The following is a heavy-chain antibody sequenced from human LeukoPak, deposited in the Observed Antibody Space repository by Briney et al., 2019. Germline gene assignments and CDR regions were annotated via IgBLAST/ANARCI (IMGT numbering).Heavy chain of an antibody. V-gene: IGHV4-39*07. CDR3: ARAPRGHYDSSGYPVWYFDY. CDR2: IYHRGST. J-gene: IGHJ4*02. Sequence: SETLSLTCTVSGGSISSSSYYWGWIRQPPGKGLEWIGSIYHRGSTYYNPSLKSRVTISVDTSKNQFSLKLSSVTAADTAVYYCARAPRGHYDSSGYPVWYFDYWGQGTLVTVSS. D-gene: IGHD3-22*01. CDR1: GGSISSSSYY.